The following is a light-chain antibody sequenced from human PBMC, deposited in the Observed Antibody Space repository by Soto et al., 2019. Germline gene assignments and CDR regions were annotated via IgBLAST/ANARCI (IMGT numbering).Light chain of an antibody. CDR1: QSVSSNN. CDR2: GAY. CDR3: QQYDNSIT. V-gene: IGKV3-20*01. Sequence: EIVLTQSPGTLSLSPGETATLSCRASQSVSSNNLAWYHQKPGQTPRLLIYGAYSRATGIPDRFSGSGSGTDFTLTISRLEPEDFAVYYCQQYDNSITFGQGTRLEIE. J-gene: IGKJ5*01.